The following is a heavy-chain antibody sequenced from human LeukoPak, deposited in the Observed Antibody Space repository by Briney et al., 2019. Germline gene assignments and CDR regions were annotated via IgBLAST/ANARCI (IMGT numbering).Heavy chain of an antibody. CDR1: GFTFSSYG. V-gene: IGHV3-30*18. Sequence: PGGSLRLSCAASGFTFSSYGMHWVRQAPGKGLEWVAVISYDGSNKYYADSVKGRFTISRDNSKNTLYLQMNSLRAEDTAVYYCAKVPDQTHSSGRYVEGLAYFQHWGQGTLVTVSS. J-gene: IGHJ1*01. D-gene: IGHD6-19*01. CDR2: ISYDGSNK. CDR3: AKVPDQTHSSGRYVEGLAYFQH.